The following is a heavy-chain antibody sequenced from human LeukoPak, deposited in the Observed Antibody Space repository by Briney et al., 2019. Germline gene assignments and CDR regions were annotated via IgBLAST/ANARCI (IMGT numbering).Heavy chain of an antibody. D-gene: IGHD1-1*01. J-gene: IGHJ4*02. V-gene: IGHV3-74*01. CDR2: INSDGSTT. Sequence: GGSLRLSCAASGFTFSSYSMHWVRQAPEKGLVWVSRINSDGSTTTYADSVKGRFTISRENAKNTLDLQMNSLRAEDTAVYYCARGKSGTVDYWGQGTLVTVSS. CDR3: ARGKSGTVDY. CDR1: GFTFSSYS.